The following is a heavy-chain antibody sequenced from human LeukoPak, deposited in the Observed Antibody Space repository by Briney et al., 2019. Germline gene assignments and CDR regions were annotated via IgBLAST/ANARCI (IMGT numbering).Heavy chain of an antibody. J-gene: IGHJ4*02. Sequence: SVKVSCRASGFTFTSSAVQWVRQARGQRLEWIGWIVVGSGNTNYAQKFQERVTITRDMSTSTAYMELSSLRSEETAVYYCAADRSDYGGSYYFDYWGQGTLVTVSS. V-gene: IGHV1-58*01. CDR1: GFTFTSSA. CDR3: AADRSDYGGSYYFDY. CDR2: IVVGSGNT. D-gene: IGHD4-23*01.